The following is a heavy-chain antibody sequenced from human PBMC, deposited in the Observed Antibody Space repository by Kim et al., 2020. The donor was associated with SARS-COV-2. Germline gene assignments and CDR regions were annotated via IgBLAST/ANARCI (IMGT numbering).Heavy chain of an antibody. V-gene: IGHV1-69*13. CDR1: GGTFSSYA. Sequence: SVKVSCKASGGTFSSYAISWVRQAPGQGLEWMGGIIPIFGTANYAQKFQGRVTITADESTSTAYMELSSLRSEDTAVYYCARSRSHGGSYYVPPYFDYWGQGTLVTVSS. CDR3: ARSRSHGGSYYVPPYFDY. CDR2: IIPIFGTA. D-gene: IGHD1-26*01. J-gene: IGHJ4*02.